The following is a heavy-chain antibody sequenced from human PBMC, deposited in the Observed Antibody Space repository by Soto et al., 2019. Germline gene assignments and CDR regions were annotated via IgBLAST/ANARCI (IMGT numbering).Heavy chain of an antibody. V-gene: IGHV4-34*01. CDR3: ARMDGGYTDH. CDR1: GGSFSGYY. D-gene: IGHD2-15*01. Sequence: QVQLQQWGAGLLKPSETLSLTCAVYGGSFSGYYWSWIRQPPGKGLEWIGEINHSGYTSYNPSLKSRVTISLDTSKNQFSLKLTSVTAADTAVYYRARMDGGYTDHWGQGNLVTVSS. CDR2: INHSGYT. J-gene: IGHJ4*02.